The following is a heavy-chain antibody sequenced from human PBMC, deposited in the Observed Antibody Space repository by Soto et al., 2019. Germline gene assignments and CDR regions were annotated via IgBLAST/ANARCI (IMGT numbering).Heavy chain of an antibody. CDR2: LYYGRSA. Sequence: QVQLQESGPGLVKPSETLSITCAVSGDSISSYYCMWIRQPRGKGLESIGYLYYGRSANYNPSLKRRVTLSVDTSTNQCSLTLSSMTAADTAVYYCALRSMAVVPEYWGQGTLVTVSS. V-gene: IGHV4-59*01. J-gene: IGHJ4*02. CDR3: ALRSMAVVPEY. CDR1: GDSISSYY. D-gene: IGHD3-22*01.